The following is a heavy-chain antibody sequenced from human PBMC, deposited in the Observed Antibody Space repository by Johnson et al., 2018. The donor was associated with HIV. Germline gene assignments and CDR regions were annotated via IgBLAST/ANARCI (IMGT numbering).Heavy chain of an antibody. V-gene: IGHV3-9*01. Sequence: VQLVESGGGLVQPGRSLRLSCAASGFTFDDYAMHWVRQVPGKGLEWVSGISWNSGSIGYVDSVKGRFTISRDNAKNSLYLQMNSLRDEDTAVYYCGRESTGAGTAFDIWGQGTMVTVSS. J-gene: IGHJ3*02. CDR3: GRESTGAGTAFDI. D-gene: IGHD2-8*02. CDR2: ISWNSGSI. CDR1: GFTFDDYA.